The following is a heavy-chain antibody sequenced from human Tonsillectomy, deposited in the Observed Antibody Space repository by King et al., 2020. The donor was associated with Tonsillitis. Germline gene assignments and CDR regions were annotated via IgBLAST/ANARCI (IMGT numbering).Heavy chain of an antibody. D-gene: IGHD3/OR15-3a*01. Sequence: VQLVESGGGVVQPGRSLRLSCAASGFTFSNYGMHWVRQAPGKGLEWVAVISFDGRNEYYRDSVKGRFTISRDNSKNTFYLQMNRLRVEDTAVYYCAKDRGLHWYFDVWGRGTLVTVSS. CDR3: AKDRGLHWYFDV. V-gene: IGHV3-30*18. J-gene: IGHJ2*01. CDR2: ISFDGRNE. CDR1: GFTFSNYG.